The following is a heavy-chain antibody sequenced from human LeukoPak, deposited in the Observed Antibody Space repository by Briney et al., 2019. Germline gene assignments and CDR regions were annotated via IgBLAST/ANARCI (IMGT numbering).Heavy chain of an antibody. J-gene: IGHJ4*02. CDR2: ISYDGSNK. Sequence: GGSLRLSCAASGFTFSSYAMHWVRQAPGKGLEWVAVISYDGSNKYYADSVKGRFTISRDNSKNTLYLQMNSLRAEDTAVYYCARDLGYWGQGTLVTVSS. V-gene: IGHV3-30*04. CDR3: ARDLGY. CDR1: GFTFSSYA.